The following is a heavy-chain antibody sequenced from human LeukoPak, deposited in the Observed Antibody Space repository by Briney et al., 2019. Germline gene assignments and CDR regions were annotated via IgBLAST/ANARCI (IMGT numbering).Heavy chain of an antibody. J-gene: IGHJ4*02. CDR3: ARVGSGWYGGTFDY. V-gene: IGHV4-34*01. Sequence: PSETLSLTCSVYSPSFSGYFWNWIRQTPEKGLEWIGEISQSGNTTYNPSLKSRVTISVDTSKNQFSLKLSSVTAADTAVYYCARVGSGWYGGTFDYWGQGTLVTVSS. CDR2: ISQSGNT. D-gene: IGHD6-19*01. CDR1: SPSFSGYF.